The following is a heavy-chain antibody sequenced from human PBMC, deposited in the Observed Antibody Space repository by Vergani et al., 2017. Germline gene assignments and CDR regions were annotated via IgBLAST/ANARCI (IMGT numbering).Heavy chain of an antibody. CDR1: GYTFTSYG. CDR2: ISAYNGNT. Sequence: QVQLVQSGAEVKKPGASVKVSCKASGYTFTSYGISWVRQAPGQGLEWMGWISAYNGNTNYAQKLQGRVTMTTDTSTSKAYMELRSLRSDDTAVYYCATAYYDFWSGRPGYFQHWGQGTLVTVSS. V-gene: IGHV1-18*04. J-gene: IGHJ1*01. D-gene: IGHD3-3*01. CDR3: ATAYYDFWSGRPGYFQH.